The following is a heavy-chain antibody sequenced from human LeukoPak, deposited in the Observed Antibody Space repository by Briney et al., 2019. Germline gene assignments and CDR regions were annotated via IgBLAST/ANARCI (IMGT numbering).Heavy chain of an antibody. CDR3: ASLVGTTRAFDY. V-gene: IGHV3-7*01. CDR1: GFTFSGNW. D-gene: IGHD1-26*01. Sequence: PGGSLTLSCEASGFTFSGNWMSWVRQAPGKGLEWVANINRDGSEKYYVDSVKGRFTISRDNAKNSLYLQMNSLRAEDTAVYYCASLVGTTRAFDYWGQGTLVTVSS. CDR2: INRDGSEK. J-gene: IGHJ4*02.